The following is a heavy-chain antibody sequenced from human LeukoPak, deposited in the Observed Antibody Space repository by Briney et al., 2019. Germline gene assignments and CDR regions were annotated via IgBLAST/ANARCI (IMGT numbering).Heavy chain of an antibody. CDR3: VFGWVSQPFYVFWRPPGGGVAV. CDR1: GFTVSSNY. CDR2: IYSGGST. Sequence: GGSLRLSCAASGFTVSSNYMSWVRQAPGKGLEWVSVIYSGGSTYYADSVKGRFTISRDNSKNTLYLQMNSLRAEDTAVYYCVFGWVSQPFYVFWRPPGGGVAVGAKGPRVTVS. J-gene: IGHJ6*04. D-gene: IGHD3-3*01. V-gene: IGHV3-66*01.